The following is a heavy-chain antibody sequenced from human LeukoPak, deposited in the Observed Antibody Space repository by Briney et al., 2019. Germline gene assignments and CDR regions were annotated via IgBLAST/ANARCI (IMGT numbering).Heavy chain of an antibody. CDR2: IYHSGST. V-gene: IGHV4-39*07. J-gene: IGHJ4*02. CDR1: SGSISSSDYY. CDR3: ARELKNYFDY. Sequence: SETLSLTCTVSSGSISSSDYYWGWIRQPPWKGLEWIGSIYHSGSTYYNPSLKSRVTISVDTSKNQFSLKLSSVTAADTAVYYCARELKNYFDYWGQGTLVTVSS.